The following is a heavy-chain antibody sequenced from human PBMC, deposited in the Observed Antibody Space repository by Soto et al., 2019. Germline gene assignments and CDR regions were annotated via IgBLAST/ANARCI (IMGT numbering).Heavy chain of an antibody. CDR3: VTAQRGYSNFVFDS. CDR2: TIPIFATT. Sequence: QVQLVQSGAEVKKPGSSVKVSCKASGDTFRKYSVNWVRQAPGQGLEWMGRTIPIFATTDYGPSLKCRVTITADKSTHTVDMELSSLTSEDTAIYYCVTAQRGYSNFVFDSWGPGTLVTVSS. J-gene: IGHJ5*01. CDR1: GDTFRKYS. V-gene: IGHV1-69*08. D-gene: IGHD2-15*01.